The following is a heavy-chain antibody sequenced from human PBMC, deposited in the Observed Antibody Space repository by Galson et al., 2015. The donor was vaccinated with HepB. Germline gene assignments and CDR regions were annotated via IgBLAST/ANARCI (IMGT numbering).Heavy chain of an antibody. J-gene: IGHJ6*02. D-gene: IGHD4-17*01. V-gene: IGHV6-1*01. CDR3: AYGSDV. Sequence: CAISGDSVASNSAVWNWIRQSPSRGLEWLGRTYFRSKWHNDYGISVKSRININADISQNQFSLQLSSVTSDDTAVYYCAYGSDVWGQGTTVIVSS. CDR1: GDSVASNSAV. CDR2: TYFRSKWHN.